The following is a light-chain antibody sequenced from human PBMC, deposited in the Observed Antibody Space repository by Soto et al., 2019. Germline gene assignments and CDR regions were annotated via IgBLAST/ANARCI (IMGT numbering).Light chain of an antibody. CDR2: DAS. CDR1: QDIYTY. Sequence: RLTQSPSSLSASVGDTVTISCRASQDIYTYLAWYQQKPGKAPTLLIFDASSLHHGVPPSFAGSGSGSEFTLTINRLQADDFAPYYCQHYTLYSAPFGQGTRV. V-gene: IGKV1-5*01. J-gene: IGKJ5*01. CDR3: QHYTLYSAP.